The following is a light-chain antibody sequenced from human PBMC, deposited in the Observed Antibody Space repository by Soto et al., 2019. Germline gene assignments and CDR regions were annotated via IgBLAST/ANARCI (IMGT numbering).Light chain of an antibody. Sequence: ENVLTQSPATLSLSPGGRATLSCRASQSVSISLAWYQQKPGQAPRLLIYDVFNRATGIPARFSGSGSGTEFTLTISSLEPEDSAVYYCQHRSSWPLTFGGGTKVEIK. J-gene: IGKJ4*01. V-gene: IGKV3-11*01. CDR2: DVF. CDR3: QHRSSWPLT. CDR1: QSVSIS.